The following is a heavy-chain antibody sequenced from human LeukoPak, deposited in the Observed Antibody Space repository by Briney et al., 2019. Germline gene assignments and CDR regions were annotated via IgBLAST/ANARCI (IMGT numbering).Heavy chain of an antibody. CDR2: IYYSGST. V-gene: IGHV4-31*03. Sequence: PSETLSLTCTASGGSISSGGYYWSWIRQHPGKGLEWIGYIYYSGSTYYNPSLKSRVTISVDTSKNQFSLKLSSVTAADTAVYYCARDPAPVHCVWGSPPGLDAFDIWGQGTMVTVSS. CDR1: GGSISSGGYY. CDR3: ARDPAPVHCVWGSPPGLDAFDI. J-gene: IGHJ3*02. D-gene: IGHD3-16*01.